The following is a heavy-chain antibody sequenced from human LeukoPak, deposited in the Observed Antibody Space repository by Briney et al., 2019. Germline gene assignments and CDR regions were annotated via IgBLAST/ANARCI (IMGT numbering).Heavy chain of an antibody. CDR2: ISGSGGST. CDR3: AKEWRVAAGIYYFDY. CDR1: GFTFSSYA. Sequence: GGSLRLSCAVSGFTFSSYAMSWVRQAPGKGLEWVSSISGSGGSTFYADSVKGRFTIPKDNSKNTLFLHMNSLGGEDTAVYYCAKEWRVAAGIYYFDYWGQGTLVTVSS. V-gene: IGHV3-23*01. J-gene: IGHJ4*02. D-gene: IGHD6-13*01.